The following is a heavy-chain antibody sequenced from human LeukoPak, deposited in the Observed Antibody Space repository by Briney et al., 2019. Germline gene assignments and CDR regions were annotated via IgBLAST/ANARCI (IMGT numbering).Heavy chain of an antibody. CDR3: ARDWNRYAY. Sequence: SETLSLTCTVSGGSLSSCTYSWGWIRQPPGKGLEWIGSISCSGSTYYNPSLKSRVTISVDTSKNQFSLYLDSVTAADTAVYYCARDWNRYAYWGQGTLVTVSS. CDR2: ISCSGST. CDR1: GGSLSSCTYS. J-gene: IGHJ4*02. D-gene: IGHD1-1*01. V-gene: IGHV4-39*07.